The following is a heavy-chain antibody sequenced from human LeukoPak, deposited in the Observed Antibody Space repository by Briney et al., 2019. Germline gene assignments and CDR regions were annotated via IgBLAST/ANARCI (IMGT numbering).Heavy chain of an antibody. Sequence: PPETLSLTCTVSGGSISSFYWSWIRQSLEKGLEWIGYIYYSGSADYNPSFKSRVTISVDMSENQFSLKLTSVTAADTAVYYCARARSDYYDSSGYSDYWGQGTLVTVSS. CDR3: ARARSDYYDSSGYSDY. CDR1: GGSISSFY. J-gene: IGHJ4*02. V-gene: IGHV4-59*01. CDR2: IYYSGSA. D-gene: IGHD3-22*01.